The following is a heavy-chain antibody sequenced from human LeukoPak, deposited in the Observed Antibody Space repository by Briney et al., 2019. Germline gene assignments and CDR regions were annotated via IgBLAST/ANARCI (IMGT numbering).Heavy chain of an antibody. D-gene: IGHD1-26*01. CDR1: GYTFTSYD. J-gene: IGHJ6*02. V-gene: IGHV1-8*01. CDR2: MNPNSGNT. Sequence: ASVKVSCKASGYTFTSYDINWVRQATGQGLEWMGWMNPNSGNTGYAQKFQGRVTMTRNTSISTAYMELSSLRSEDTAVYYCATEGLVGATDYYYGMDVWGQGTTVTVSS. CDR3: ATEGLVGATDYYYGMDV.